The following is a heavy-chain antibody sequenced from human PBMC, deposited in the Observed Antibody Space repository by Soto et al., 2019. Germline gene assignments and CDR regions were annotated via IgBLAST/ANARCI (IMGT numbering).Heavy chain of an antibody. CDR2: IYSGGAT. J-gene: IGHJ4*02. CDR3: ARIPQLLGTNYFDF. V-gene: IGHV3-53*01. CDR1: GFIFSNNG. Sequence: PGGSLRLSCVGSGFIFSNNGMHWVRQTPGKGLEWVAVIYSGGATYYADSVKGRFTISRDNSKNTLYLQMDSLRAEDTAVYFCARIPQLLGTNYFDFWGQGTLVTVSS. D-gene: IGHD6-19*01.